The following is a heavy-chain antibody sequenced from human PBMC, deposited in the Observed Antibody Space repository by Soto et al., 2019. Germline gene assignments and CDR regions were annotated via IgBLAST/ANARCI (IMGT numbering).Heavy chain of an antibody. D-gene: IGHD1-26*01. CDR1: GGSISSSNW. CDR2: IYHSGST. V-gene: IGHV4-4*02. CDR3: AKYPYSGSQTWFDP. Sequence: PSETLSLTCAVSGGSISSSNWWSWVRQPPGKGLEWIGEIYHSGSTNYNPSLKSRVTISVDKSKNQFSLKLSSVTAADTAVYYCAKYPYSGSQTWFDPWGQGTLVTVSS. J-gene: IGHJ5*02.